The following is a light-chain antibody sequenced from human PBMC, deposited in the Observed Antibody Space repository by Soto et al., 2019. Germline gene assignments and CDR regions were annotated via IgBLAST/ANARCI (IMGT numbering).Light chain of an antibody. CDR2: ATS. J-gene: IGKJ4*01. Sequence: DVQMTQSPSSLSAFVGDRVTITCRASQGIAPYLAWFQQKPGKVPKLLNYATSTLQSGVPSRFSGSGSGTDFTLTINSLQPEDVGTYYCQKYNSAPLTFGGGTQVEIK. V-gene: IGKV1-27*01. CDR3: QKYNSAPLT. CDR1: QGIAPY.